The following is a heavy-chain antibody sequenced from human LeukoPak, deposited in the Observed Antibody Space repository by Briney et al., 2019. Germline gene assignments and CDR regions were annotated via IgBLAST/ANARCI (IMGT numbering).Heavy chain of an antibody. Sequence: SETLSLTCAVSGGSISSSNWWSWVRQPPGKGLEWIGSFSCSGSTYYNPSLKSRVTISVDTSKSQFSLYMDSVTAADTAVYYCARDWNRYAYWGQGTLVTVSS. V-gene: IGHV4-4*02. CDR1: GGSISSSNW. CDR3: ARDWNRYAY. CDR2: FSCSGST. D-gene: IGHD1-1*01. J-gene: IGHJ4*02.